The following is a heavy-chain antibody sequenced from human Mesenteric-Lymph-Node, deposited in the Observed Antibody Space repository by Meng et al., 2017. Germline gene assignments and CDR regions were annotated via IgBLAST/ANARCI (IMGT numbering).Heavy chain of an antibody. J-gene: IGHJ6*02. V-gene: IGHV3-15*01. Sequence: GESLKISCAASGFTFSNAWMSWVRQAPGKGLEWVGRIKSKTDGGTTDYAAPVKGRFTISRDDSKNTLYLQMNSLKTEDTAVYYCARQPRGRYEYYYYAMDVWGQGTTVTVSS. CDR3: ARQPRGRYEYYYYAMDV. CDR2: IKSKTDGGTT. D-gene: IGHD1-26*01. CDR1: GFTFSNAW.